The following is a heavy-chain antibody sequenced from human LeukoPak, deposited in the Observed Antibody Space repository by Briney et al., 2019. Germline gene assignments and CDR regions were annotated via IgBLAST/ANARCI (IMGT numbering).Heavy chain of an antibody. J-gene: IGHJ5*02. CDR3: AKSWRVGEDWFDP. CDR2: IRGSGGRT. V-gene: IGHV3-23*01. CDR1: GFTFSSYA. D-gene: IGHD5-12*01. Sequence: GSLRLSCAAPGFTFSSYAMSWVRQAPGKGLEWVSAIRGSGGRTYYADSAKGRFTISRDNSKNTLYLQMNSLRAEDTAVYYCAKSWRVGEDWFDPWGQGTLVTVSS.